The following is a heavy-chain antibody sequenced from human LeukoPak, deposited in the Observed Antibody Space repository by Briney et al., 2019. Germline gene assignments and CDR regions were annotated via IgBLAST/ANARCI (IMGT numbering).Heavy chain of an antibody. Sequence: PSGTLSLTCAVSGGSISSSNWWSWVRQPPGQGLEWIGEIYHSGSTNYNPSLKSRVTIPVDKSKNQFSLKLSSVTAADTAVYYCAHHCSSTSCPDYWGQGTLVTVSS. V-gene: IGHV4-4*02. J-gene: IGHJ4*02. CDR2: IYHSGST. CDR1: GGSISSSNW. D-gene: IGHD2-2*01. CDR3: AHHCSSTSCPDY.